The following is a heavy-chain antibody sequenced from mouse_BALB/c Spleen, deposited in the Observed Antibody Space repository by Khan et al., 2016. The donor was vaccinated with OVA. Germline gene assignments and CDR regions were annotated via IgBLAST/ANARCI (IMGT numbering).Heavy chain of an antibody. J-gene: IGHJ4*01. Sequence: EVELVESGGDLVKPGGSLKLSCSASGFTFSSYGISWVRQTPDKRLEWVATISSGGHYTYYPDSVKGRFTISRDNAKNTLYLQMNSLKSEDTVMYYCARHIDYGSSLLNAMDYWDQGTSVTVSS. D-gene: IGHD1-1*01. CDR2: ISSGGHYT. V-gene: IGHV5-6*01. CDR1: GFTFSSYG. CDR3: ARHIDYGSSLLNAMDY.